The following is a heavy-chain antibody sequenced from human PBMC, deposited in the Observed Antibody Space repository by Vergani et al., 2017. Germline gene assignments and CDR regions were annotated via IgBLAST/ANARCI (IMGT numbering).Heavy chain of an antibody. CDR3: AKSIGYCTSGSCRPYYFDF. CDR1: GYIFKNYY. CDR2: VNFVTGAA. V-gene: IGHV1-46*02. D-gene: IGHD2-15*01. Sequence: QVQLVQSGAAVKKPGASAKVSCTASGYIFKNYYMHLLRLAPGQGFQWMGVVNFVTGAATSPQKFEGRITMTRDTSTATFYMDLSSLKYEDTAIYYCAKSIGYCTSGSCRPYYFDFWGQGTLVTVSS. J-gene: IGHJ4*02.